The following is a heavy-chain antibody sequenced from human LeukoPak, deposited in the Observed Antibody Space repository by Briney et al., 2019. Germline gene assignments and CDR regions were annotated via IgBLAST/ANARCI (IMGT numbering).Heavy chain of an antibody. CDR2: TRNKANNYTT. CDR3: ARVRSSSWSSALTDY. V-gene: IGHV3-72*01. D-gene: IGHD6-19*01. J-gene: IGHJ4*02. Sequence: GGSLRLSCVGSGFTFSNHYMDWVRQAPGKVLEWVAPTRNKANNYTTEYSASVKCTFTISTDNSNISVYLHINSLKPEDTAVYYCARVRSSSWSSALTDYWGQGTLVTVSS. CDR1: GFTFSNHY.